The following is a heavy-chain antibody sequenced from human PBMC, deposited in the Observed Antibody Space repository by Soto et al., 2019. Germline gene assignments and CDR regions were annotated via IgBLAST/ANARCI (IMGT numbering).Heavy chain of an antibody. CDR3: VRRPYDRTVSGNWFDP. CDR1: GYTFTSYY. D-gene: IGHD3-22*01. Sequence: GASVKVSCKASGYTFTSYYMHWVRQAPGQGLEWMGIINPSGGSTSYAQKFQGRVTMTRDTSTSTVYMELSSLRSEDTAVYYCVRRPYDRTVSGNWFDPWGQGTLVTVSS. CDR2: INPSGGST. V-gene: IGHV1-46*01. J-gene: IGHJ5*02.